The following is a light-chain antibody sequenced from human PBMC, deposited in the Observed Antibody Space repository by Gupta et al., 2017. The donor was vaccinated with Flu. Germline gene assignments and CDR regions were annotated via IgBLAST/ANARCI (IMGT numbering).Light chain of an antibody. CDR1: SSDVGRSDY. J-gene: IGLJ1*01. CDR2: DVS. CDR3: SSYTSTNTFYV. V-gene: IGLV2-14*01. Sequence: SALTQSASVSGSPGPSITISCTGPSSDVGRSDYVSWYQQHPGKAPKLIIYDVSNRPSGVSSRFSGSKSGNTASLTISGLEAEDETDYYCSSYTSTNTFYVFGPGTKVTVL.